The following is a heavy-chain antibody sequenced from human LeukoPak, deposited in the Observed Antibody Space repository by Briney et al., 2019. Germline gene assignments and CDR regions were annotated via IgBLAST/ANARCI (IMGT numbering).Heavy chain of an antibody. J-gene: IGHJ4*02. CDR2: IRSDGTKT. V-gene: IGHV3-30*02. CDR3: AKERFSVLTASVDF. D-gene: IGHD3-9*01. CDR1: GFTFSIYG. Sequence: GGSLRLSCAASGFTFSIYGMHWVRQAPGKGLEWVTFIRSDGTKTHYADSVKGRFTISRDNSRNTLHLQMNSLRAEDTAVYYCAKERFSVLTASVDFWGQGTLVIVSS.